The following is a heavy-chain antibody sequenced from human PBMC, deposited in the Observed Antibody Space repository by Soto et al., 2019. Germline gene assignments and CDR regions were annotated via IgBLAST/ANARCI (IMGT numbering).Heavy chain of an antibody. Sequence: EVQLLESGGDLVQPGGSLRLSCAASGLTSSTYAMSWVRQAPGKGLEWVSGISGSGGNTYYADSVKGRFTISRDNSKNFFYLKMNSRGAEDTAVNYGAKNRTPVTTLFDGWGQGTRVTVSS. J-gene: IGHJ4*02. D-gene: IGHD4-4*01. CDR2: ISGSGGNT. V-gene: IGHV3-23*01. CDR1: GLTSSTYA. CDR3: AKNRTPVTTLFDG.